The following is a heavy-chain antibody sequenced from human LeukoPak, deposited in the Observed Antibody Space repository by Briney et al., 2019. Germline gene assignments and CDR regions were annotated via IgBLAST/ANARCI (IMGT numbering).Heavy chain of an antibody. CDR2: MNPNSGNT. CDR1: GYTFTSYD. Sequence: EASVKVSCKASGYTFTSYDINWVRQATGQGLEWMGWMNPNSGNTGYAQKFQGRVTMTRNTSISTAYMELSSLRSEDTAVYYCARGGPLAAAGTVTPAEYYYYYGMDVWGQGTTVTVSS. D-gene: IGHD6-13*01. J-gene: IGHJ6*02. V-gene: IGHV1-8*01. CDR3: ARGGPLAAAGTVTPAEYYYYYGMDV.